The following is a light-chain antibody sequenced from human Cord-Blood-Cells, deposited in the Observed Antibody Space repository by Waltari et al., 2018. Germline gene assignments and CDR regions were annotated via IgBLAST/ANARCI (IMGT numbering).Light chain of an antibody. Sequence: DIQMTQSPFTLSASVGDRVTITCRASQSISSWLAWYQQKPGKDPTLLIYKASSLESGVPSRFSGSGSGTEFTLTISSLQPDDFATYYCQQYNSYSRTFGQGTKVEIK. J-gene: IGKJ1*01. CDR2: KAS. V-gene: IGKV1-5*03. CDR3: QQYNSYSRT. CDR1: QSISSW.